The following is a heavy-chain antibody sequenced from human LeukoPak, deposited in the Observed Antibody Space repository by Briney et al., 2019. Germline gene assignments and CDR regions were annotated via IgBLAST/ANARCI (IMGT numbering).Heavy chain of an antibody. J-gene: IGHJ4*02. CDR3: AQDREGTIADYFDY. CDR1: GFTFSSYA. Sequence: PGGSLRLSCAASGFTFSSYAMSWVRRAPGKGLEWVSYISGSDGSTYYADSVKGRFTISRDNSKNTLYLQMNSLRGEDTAVYYCAQDREGTIADYFDYWGQGTRVSVSP. V-gene: IGHV3-23*01. D-gene: IGHD1-7*01. CDR2: ISGSDGST.